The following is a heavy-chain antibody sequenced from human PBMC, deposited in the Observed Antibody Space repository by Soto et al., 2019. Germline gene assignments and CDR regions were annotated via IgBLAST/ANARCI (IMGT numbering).Heavy chain of an antibody. CDR2: NYYSGRT. J-gene: IGHJ4*02. V-gene: IGHV4-59*01. D-gene: IGHD3-22*01. CDR3: AREWLGTDY. Sequence: QVQLQESGPGLVKPSETLSLTCTVSGVSISSYYWRGIRQPPGKGLEWIGYNYYSGRTNYNPSLKSPVPLSVDTSQNHFSLKLSSVTAADTAVYSCAREWLGTDYWGQGTLVTVSS. CDR1: GVSISSYY.